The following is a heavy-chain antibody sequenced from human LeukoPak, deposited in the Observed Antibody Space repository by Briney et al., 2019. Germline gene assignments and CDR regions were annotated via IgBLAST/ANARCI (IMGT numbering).Heavy chain of an antibody. Sequence: SETLSLTCTVSGGSISSSSYYWGWIRQPPGKGLEWIGSIYYSGSTYYNPSLKSRVTISVDTSKNQFSLKLSSVTAADTAVYYCARQGSLSYYWFDPWGQGTLVTVSS. J-gene: IGHJ5*02. V-gene: IGHV4-39*01. D-gene: IGHD1-26*01. CDR3: ARQGSLSYYWFDP. CDR2: IYYSGST. CDR1: GGSISSSSYY.